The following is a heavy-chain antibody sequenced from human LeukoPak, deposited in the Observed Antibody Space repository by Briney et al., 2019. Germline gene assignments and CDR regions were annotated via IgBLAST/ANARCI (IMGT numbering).Heavy chain of an antibody. CDR1: GFTFDDYG. D-gene: IGHD6-6*01. Sequence: GGSLRLSCAASGFTFDDYGMSSVRQAPGKGLEWVSGINWNGGSTGYADSVKGRFTISRDNAKNSLYLQMNSLRAEDTAVYYCARDFSIAARQDYYYYMDVWGKGTTATVSS. CDR2: INWNGGST. V-gene: IGHV3-20*04. J-gene: IGHJ6*03. CDR3: ARDFSIAARQDYYYYMDV.